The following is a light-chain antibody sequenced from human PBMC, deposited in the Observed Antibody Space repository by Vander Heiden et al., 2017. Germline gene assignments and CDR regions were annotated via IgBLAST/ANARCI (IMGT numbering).Light chain of an antibody. V-gene: IGLV1-40*01. J-gene: IGLJ2*01. CDR2: GNS. Sequence: HSVLTQPPSVSGAPGQRVTISCTGSSANIGAGYDVPWYQQLPGTAPKLLIYGNSNRPSGVPDRFSGSKSGTSASLAITGLQAEDEADYYCQSYDSSLSGVVFGGGTKLTVL. CDR3: QSYDSSLSGVV. CDR1: SANIGAGYD.